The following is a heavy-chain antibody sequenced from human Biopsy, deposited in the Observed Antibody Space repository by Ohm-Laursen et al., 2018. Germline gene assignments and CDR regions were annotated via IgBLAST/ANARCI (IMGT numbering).Heavy chain of an antibody. CDR2: INPSGSTT. V-gene: IGHV1-46*01. Sequence: ASVNVSCKAYGDSFTSYYMHWVRQAPGQGLEWMGMINPSGSTTSYPQIFQGRVTMTRDTSKSTVYMELSSLRSADTAVYFCARNTGWYGDLYYFDYWGQGTLVTVSS. D-gene: IGHD6-19*01. J-gene: IGHJ4*02. CDR3: ARNTGWYGDLYYFDY. CDR1: GDSFTSYY.